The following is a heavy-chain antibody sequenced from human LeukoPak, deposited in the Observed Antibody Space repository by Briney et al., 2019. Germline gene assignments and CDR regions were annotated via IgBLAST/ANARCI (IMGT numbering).Heavy chain of an antibody. J-gene: IGHJ6*02. Sequence: GGSLTLSCPASGFTVSSNYMSWVRQAPGKGLEWVSVIYSGGSTYCADSVKGRFTLSRDNSKKTLYLQMNSLRDEDTAVYYCARADFWSGDYYYYGMDVWGQGTTVTVSS. CDR3: ARADFWSGDYYYYGMDV. D-gene: IGHD3-3*01. V-gene: IGHV3-66*01. CDR2: IYSGGST. CDR1: GFTVSSNY.